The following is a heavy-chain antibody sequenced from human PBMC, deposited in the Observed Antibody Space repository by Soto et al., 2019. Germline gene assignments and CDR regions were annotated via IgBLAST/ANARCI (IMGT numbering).Heavy chain of an antibody. CDR3: AKVIYALWSGYYPSAMDV. V-gene: IGHV3-23*01. Sequence: EVQVLESGGGLTQPGGSLRLSCAASGFTFTTYAMSWVRQAPGKGLEWVSAVNGGGDNTYNADSVKGRFTISRDNSKNTIYLQMNSLRAEDTAIYYCAKVIYALWSGYYPSAMDVWGQGTTVTVSS. J-gene: IGHJ6*02. D-gene: IGHD3-3*01. CDR2: VNGGGDNT. CDR1: GFTFTTYA.